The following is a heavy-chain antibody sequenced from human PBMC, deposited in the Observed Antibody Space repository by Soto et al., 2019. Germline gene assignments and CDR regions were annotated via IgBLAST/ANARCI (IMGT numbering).Heavy chain of an antibody. CDR3: ASYAPLHPLGAFDI. CDR1: GFTVSSNY. V-gene: IGHV3-66*01. CDR2: IYSGGST. D-gene: IGHD2-2*01. Sequence: GGSLRLSCAASGFTVSSNYMSWVRQAPGKGLEWVSVIYSGGSTYYADSVKGGFTISRDNSKNTLYLQMNSLRAEDTAVYYCASYAPLHPLGAFDISGPGLMLPVSS. J-gene: IGHJ3*02.